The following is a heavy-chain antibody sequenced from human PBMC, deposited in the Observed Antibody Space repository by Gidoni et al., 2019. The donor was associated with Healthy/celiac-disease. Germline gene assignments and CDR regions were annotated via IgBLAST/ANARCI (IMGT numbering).Heavy chain of an antibody. CDR1: GFTFSSYS. V-gene: IGHV3-21*01. CDR3: ARAHCSSTSCYLGDAFDI. D-gene: IGHD2-2*01. CDR2: ISSSSSYI. Sequence: EVQLVESGGGLVKPGGALRLSCAASGFTFSSYSMNWVRQAPGKGLEGVSSISSSSSYIYYADSVKGRFTISRDNAKNSLYLQMNSLRAEDTAVYYCARAHCSSTSCYLGDAFDIWGQGTMVTVSS. J-gene: IGHJ3*02.